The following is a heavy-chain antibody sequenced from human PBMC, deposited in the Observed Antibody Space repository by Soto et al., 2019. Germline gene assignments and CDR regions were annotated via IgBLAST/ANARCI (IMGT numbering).Heavy chain of an antibody. CDR1: GYIFGNYG. CDR2: SSPYTGNT. J-gene: IGHJ6*02. CDR3: VLVDNYVTPTPQDV. Sequence: QVQLVQSGDEVKKPGASVKVSCKASGYIFGNYGIAWVRHAPGQGLEWMGWSSPYTGNTHSATKIQGRLTMTTDTSTSTAYMDLGSLTSDDPAVYYCVLVDNYVTPTPQDVWGQGTTVTVSS. V-gene: IGHV1-18*01. D-gene: IGHD3-16*01.